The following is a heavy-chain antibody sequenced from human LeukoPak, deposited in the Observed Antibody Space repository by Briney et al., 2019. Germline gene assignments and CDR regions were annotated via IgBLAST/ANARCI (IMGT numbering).Heavy chain of an antibody. CDR1: GFSFSSYW. CDR3: ARAYWGSADY. Sequence: GGSLRLSCVASGFSFSSYWMSWVRQASEKGLEWVANVNQGGSQKYYVDSVKGRFTISRDNVKNSLYLEMNNLRAEDTAVYYCARAYWGSADYWGQGTLVTVSS. J-gene: IGHJ4*02. V-gene: IGHV3-7*03. CDR2: VNQGGSQK. D-gene: IGHD7-27*01.